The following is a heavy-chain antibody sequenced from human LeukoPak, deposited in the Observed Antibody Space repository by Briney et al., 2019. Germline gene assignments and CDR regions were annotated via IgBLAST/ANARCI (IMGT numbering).Heavy chain of an antibody. CDR1: GFSISSSA. Sequence: GGSLRLSCAASGFSISSSAMNWVRQAPGKGLEWVSSINNVASHIYYAGSVRGRFTISRDNAKNSVYLQMNSLRAEDTAVYYCAKVQQVGATNNNWFDPWGQGTLVTVSS. CDR3: AKVQQVGATNNNWFDP. CDR2: INNVASHI. V-gene: IGHV3-21*01. J-gene: IGHJ5*02. D-gene: IGHD1-26*01.